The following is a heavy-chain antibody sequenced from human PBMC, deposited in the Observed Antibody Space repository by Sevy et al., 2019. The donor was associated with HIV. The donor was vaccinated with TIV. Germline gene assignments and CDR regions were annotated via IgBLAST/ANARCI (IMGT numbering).Heavy chain of an antibody. J-gene: IGHJ4*02. CDR3: ARGFTL. Sequence: GGSLRLSCAASGFTFSSFSMNWVRQAPGKGLEWVSYISSSSSTIYYADSVKGRFNISRANAKKSLYLQMNSLRDEDTAMYYCARGFTLWGQGTLVTVSS. V-gene: IGHV3-48*02. D-gene: IGHD2-15*01. CDR1: GFTFSSFS. CDR2: ISSSSSTI.